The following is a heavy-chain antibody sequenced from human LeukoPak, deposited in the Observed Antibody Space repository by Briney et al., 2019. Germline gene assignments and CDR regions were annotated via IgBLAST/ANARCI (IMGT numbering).Heavy chain of an antibody. D-gene: IGHD4-23*01. J-gene: IGHJ4*02. Sequence: SETLSLTCTVSGGSISSSSYYWGWIRQPPGKGLEWIGSIYYSRSTYYNPSLKSRVTISVDTSKNQFSLKLSSVTAADTAVYYCARVAWDYGGNYYFDYWGQGTLVTVSS. V-gene: IGHV4-39*07. CDR1: GGSISSSSYY. CDR3: ARVAWDYGGNYYFDY. CDR2: IYYSRST.